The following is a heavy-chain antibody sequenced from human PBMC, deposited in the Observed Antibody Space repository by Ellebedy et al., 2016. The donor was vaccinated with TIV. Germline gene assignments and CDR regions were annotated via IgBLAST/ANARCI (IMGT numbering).Heavy chain of an antibody. V-gene: IGHV7-4-1*02. CDR1: GDGFTNYA. CDR2: ININTGNP. J-gene: IGHJ4*02. CDR3: AKAGDYDRSGYYFGY. Sequence: ASVKVSCKTSGDGFTNYAINWVRQAPGQGLEWMGWININTGNPTYAQAFTGRFVFSWDTSVHTAYLQITSLKAEDTAVYYCAKAGDYDRSGYYFGYWGQGTLVTVAS. D-gene: IGHD3-22*01.